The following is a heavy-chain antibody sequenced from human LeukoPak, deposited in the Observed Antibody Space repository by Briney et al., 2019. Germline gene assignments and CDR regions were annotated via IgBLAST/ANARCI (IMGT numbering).Heavy chain of an antibody. Sequence: ASVKVSCKTSGYSFTAFYIHWVRQAPGQGLEWMGWIHPRRGGTNYAQKFQGRVTMTRDTSISTAYLDLSSLRSDDTALYYCAEVGDDGTGSSYRRWIDFWSEGTPVTVS. CDR1: GYSFTAFY. CDR2: IHPRRGGT. J-gene: IGHJ4*02. D-gene: IGHD3-10*01. CDR3: AEVGDDGTGSSYRRWIDF. V-gene: IGHV1-2*02.